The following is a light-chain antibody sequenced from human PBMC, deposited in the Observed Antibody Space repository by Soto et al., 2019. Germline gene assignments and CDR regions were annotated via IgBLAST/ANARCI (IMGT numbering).Light chain of an antibody. J-gene: IGLJ1*01. V-gene: IGLV2-11*01. CDR2: DVS. CDR3: CSYAGSLYV. CDR1: SSDVGGYNY. Sequence: QSALTQPRSVSGSPGQSVTISCTGTSSDVGGYNYVSWYQQHPGKAPKLMIYDVSKRPSGVPDRCSGSKAGNTASLTISGLQAEDEADYYCCSYAGSLYVFGSGTKVTV.